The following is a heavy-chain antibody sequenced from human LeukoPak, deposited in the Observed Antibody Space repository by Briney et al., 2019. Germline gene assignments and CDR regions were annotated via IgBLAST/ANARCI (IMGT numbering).Heavy chain of an antibody. D-gene: IGHD1-1*01. Sequence: GESLKISCKGSGYSFTNYWINWVRQMPGKGLEWMGKIGPRDSNLYYSPSFQGHVTISADKSISAAYLQWSSLKASDTAMYYCARHERSTTGSLLYDNWGQGTLVTVSS. CDR1: GYSFTNYW. J-gene: IGHJ4*02. CDR3: ARHERSTTGSLLYDN. CDR2: IGPRDSNL. V-gene: IGHV5-10-1*01.